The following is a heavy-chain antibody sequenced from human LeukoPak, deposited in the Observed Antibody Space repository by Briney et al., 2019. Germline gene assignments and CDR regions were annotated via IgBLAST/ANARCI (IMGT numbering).Heavy chain of an antibody. D-gene: IGHD3-3*01. Sequence: PGWSLRLSCAASRFTFSNYAMSWVRQAPGKGLEWVSAITFEGCTYYADSVRGRFTISRHSTKSTLYLQMNSLRAEDTAIYYCAKDRAPITVFGVAPTASFDYWGQGTLVTVSS. J-gene: IGHJ4*02. CDR2: ITFEGCT. V-gene: IGHV3-23*01. CDR3: AKDRAPITVFGVAPTASFDY. CDR1: RFTFSNYA.